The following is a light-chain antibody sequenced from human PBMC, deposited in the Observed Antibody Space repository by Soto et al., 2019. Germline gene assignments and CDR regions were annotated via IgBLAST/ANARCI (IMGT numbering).Light chain of an antibody. CDR2: GAS. J-gene: IGKJ4*01. CDR1: QGVTIG. Sequence: DIQMTQSPSLVSASVGDRVTITCRASQGVTIGLAWYQQKPGKAPNLLIYGASNLQSGVPSMFSGSGSGTDFTLPVSSLQPEDFATYYCQQSDSCPLTFGGGTKV. V-gene: IGKV1-12*01. CDR3: QQSDSCPLT.